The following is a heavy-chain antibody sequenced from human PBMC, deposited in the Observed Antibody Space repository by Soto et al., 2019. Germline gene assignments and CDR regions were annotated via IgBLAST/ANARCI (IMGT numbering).Heavy chain of an antibody. CDR2: INEDGSEK. CDR3: ARDAAWSFDY. Sequence: GSLRLSCAASGFTFSNYWMSWVRQAPGKGLEWVAKINEDGSEKYHVDSVKGRFTISRDNARNSLYLQMDSLRAEDTAVYYCARDAAWSFDYWGQGTLVTVSS. J-gene: IGHJ4*02. D-gene: IGHD2-15*01. V-gene: IGHV3-7*01. CDR1: GFTFSNYW.